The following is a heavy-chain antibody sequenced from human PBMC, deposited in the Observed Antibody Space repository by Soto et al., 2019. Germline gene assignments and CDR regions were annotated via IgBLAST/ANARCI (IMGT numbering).Heavy chain of an antibody. CDR1: GFTFSSYG. Sequence: AGGSLRLSCAASGFTFSSYGMHWVRQAPGKGLEWVAVISYDGSSKYYADSVKGRFTMSRDNSKNTLYLQMNSLRAEDTAVYYCAKDRRVGYCFSTTCYGPVDYWGQGTLVTVSS. D-gene: IGHD2-2*01. J-gene: IGHJ4*02. CDR2: ISYDGSSK. CDR3: AKDRRVGYCFSTTCYGPVDY. V-gene: IGHV3-30*18.